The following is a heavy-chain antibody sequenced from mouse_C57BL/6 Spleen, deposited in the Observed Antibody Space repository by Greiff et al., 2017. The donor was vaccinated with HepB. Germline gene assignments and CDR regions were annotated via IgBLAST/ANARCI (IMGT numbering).Heavy chain of an antibody. D-gene: IGHD2-3*01. Sequence: EVMLVESGGGLVKPGGSLKLSCAASGFTFSDYGMHWVRQAPEKGLEWVAYISSGSSTIYYADTVKGRFTISRDNAKNNLFLQMTSLRSEDTAMYYCARPRNDVYPAWFAYWGQGTLVTVSA. V-gene: IGHV5-17*01. CDR3: ARPRNDVYPAWFAY. J-gene: IGHJ3*01. CDR1: GFTFSDYG. CDR2: ISSGSSTI.